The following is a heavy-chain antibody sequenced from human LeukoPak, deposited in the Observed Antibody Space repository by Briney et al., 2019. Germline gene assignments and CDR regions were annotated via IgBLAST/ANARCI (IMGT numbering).Heavy chain of an antibody. CDR2: IYYTGST. V-gene: IGHV4-31*03. Sequence: SETLSLTCTVSGVSISSGSSYWSWIRQHPGQGLEWIGYIYYTGSTYYNPSLKSRVTISVDTSKNQFSLKLSSVTAADTAVYYCARGGRGDPNDYWGQGTLVTVSS. D-gene: IGHD3-16*01. J-gene: IGHJ4*02. CDR1: GVSISSGSSY. CDR3: ARGGRGDPNDY.